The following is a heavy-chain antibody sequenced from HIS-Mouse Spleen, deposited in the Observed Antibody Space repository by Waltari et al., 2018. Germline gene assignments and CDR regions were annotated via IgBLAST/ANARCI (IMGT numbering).Heavy chain of an antibody. CDR1: GYTFTGYY. V-gene: IGHV1-2*02. CDR2: INPNSGGT. CDR3: ASTTPFHSSGFERDYYYGMDV. J-gene: IGHJ6*02. D-gene: IGHD6-19*01. Sequence: QVQLVQSGAEVKKPGASVKVSCKASGYTFTGYYMHWVRQAPGQGLEWMGWINPNSGGTNSAQKVQGRGTMTRDTSISPAYVELSRLRSDDTAVYYCASTTPFHSSGFERDYYYGMDVWGQGTTVTVSS.